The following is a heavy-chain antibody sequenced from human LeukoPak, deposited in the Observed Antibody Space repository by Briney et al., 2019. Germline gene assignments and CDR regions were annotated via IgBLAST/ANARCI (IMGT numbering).Heavy chain of an antibody. V-gene: IGHV1-8*03. CDR3: ARADSPGASFHY. D-gene: IGHD1-26*01. Sequence: ASVKVSCKASGYTFTSYGISWVRQAPGQGLEWMASMNPNSGKTVFAQNFRGRVTITRSTSMSTAYMELSSLRSQDTAVYYCARADSPGASFHYWGQGTQVTVSS. CDR1: GYTFTSYG. J-gene: IGHJ4*02. CDR2: MNPNSGKT.